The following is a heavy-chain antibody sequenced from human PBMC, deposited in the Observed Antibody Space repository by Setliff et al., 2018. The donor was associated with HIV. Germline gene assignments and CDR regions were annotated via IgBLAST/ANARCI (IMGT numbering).Heavy chain of an antibody. CDR2: ISPDSTYI. CDR1: GFTFNDFS. Sequence: GGSLRLSCAASGFTFNDFSMNWVRQAPGKGLEWVSSISPDSTYIYYADSVKGRFTISRDNSKNTLYLQLNSLRPDDTGVYYCASARIPTGGTSTSFDFWGQGALVTVSS. D-gene: IGHD1-1*01. V-gene: IGHV3-21*01. J-gene: IGHJ4*02. CDR3: ASARIPTGGTSTSFDF.